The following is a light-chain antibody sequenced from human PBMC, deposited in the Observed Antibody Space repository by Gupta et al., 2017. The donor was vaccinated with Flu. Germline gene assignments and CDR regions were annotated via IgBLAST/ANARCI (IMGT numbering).Light chain of an antibody. CDR1: QSIVSW. CDR3: QQYNFSPS. J-gene: IGKJ1*01. Sequence: SPSTLSASVGDRVTITCRASQSIVSWLAWYQQKPGKAPKLLIYKTSNLKSGVPSRFSGSGSGTEFTLTISSLQPDDFASYYCQQYNFSPSFGQGTKVEIK. V-gene: IGKV1-5*03. CDR2: KTS.